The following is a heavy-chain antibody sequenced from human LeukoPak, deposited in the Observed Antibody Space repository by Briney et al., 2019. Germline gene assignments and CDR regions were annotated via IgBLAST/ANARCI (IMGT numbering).Heavy chain of an antibody. J-gene: IGHJ4*02. D-gene: IGHD3-22*01. V-gene: IGHV3-30*18. Sequence: TGGSLRLSCAASGFTFSSYGMHWVRQAPGKGLEWVAVISYDGSNKYYADSVKGRFTISRDNSKNTLYLQMNSLRAEDTAVYYCAKAQYKMSSASVDWGQGTLVTVSS. CDR2: ISYDGSNK. CDR1: GFTFSSYG. CDR3: AKAQYKMSSASVD.